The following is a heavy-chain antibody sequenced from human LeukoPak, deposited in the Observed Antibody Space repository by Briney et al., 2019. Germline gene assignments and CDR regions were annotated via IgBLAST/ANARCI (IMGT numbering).Heavy chain of an antibody. Sequence: PSETLSLTCDVSGYSIASGSYWGWIRQSPGKGLEWMASVYHSGSTYYQPSLEGRVTISVDTSKNQFSLKVKSVAAADTARYYCARKRAYTFWSEDWGQGAQVTVSS. CDR2: VYHSGST. CDR3: ARKRAYTFWSED. V-gene: IGHV4-38-2*01. J-gene: IGHJ4*02. CDR1: GYSIASGSY. D-gene: IGHD3/OR15-3a*01.